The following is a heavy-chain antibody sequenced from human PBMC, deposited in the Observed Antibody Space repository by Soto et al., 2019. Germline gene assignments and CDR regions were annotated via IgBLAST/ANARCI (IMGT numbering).Heavy chain of an antibody. CDR1: GVTVSSSG. D-gene: IGHD3-22*01. V-gene: IGHV3-33*01. J-gene: IGHJ4*02. CDR2: IWYDGSNK. CDR3: ARTSSGYRRQYFDY. Sequence: LSGARCGVTVSSSGRQSDRQETGKGLEWVAVIWYDGSNKYYADSVKGRFTISRDNSKNTLYLQMNSLRAEDTAVYYCARTSSGYRRQYFDYWGQGTLVTVSS.